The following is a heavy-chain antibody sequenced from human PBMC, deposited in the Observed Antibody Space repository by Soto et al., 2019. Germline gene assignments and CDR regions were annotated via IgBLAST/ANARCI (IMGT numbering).Heavy chain of an antibody. Sequence: QVQLVRSGAEVKKPGSSVKVSCKASGGTFSSYTISWVRQAPGQGLEWMGRIIPILGIANYAQKFQGRVTITADKSTSTAYMELSSLRSEDTAVYYCAGRNSSGWYYFDYWGQGTLVTVSS. CDR2: IIPILGIA. V-gene: IGHV1-69*02. J-gene: IGHJ4*02. CDR3: AGRNSSGWYYFDY. CDR1: GGTFSSYT. D-gene: IGHD6-19*01.